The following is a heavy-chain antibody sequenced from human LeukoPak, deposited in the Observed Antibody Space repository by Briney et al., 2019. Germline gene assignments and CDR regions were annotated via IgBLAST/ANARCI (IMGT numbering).Heavy chain of an antibody. J-gene: IGHJ4*02. CDR2: IYYSGST. V-gene: IGHV4-59*01. D-gene: IGHD3-9*01. CDR3: ARYSYDILTGYYIFDY. Sequence: SETLSLTCSVSGGSISSYYWSWIQQPPGKGLEWIGYIYYSGSTNYNPSLKSRVTISVDTSKNQFSLKLSSVTAADTAVYYCARYSYDILTGYYIFDYWGQGTPVTVSS. CDR1: GGSISSYY.